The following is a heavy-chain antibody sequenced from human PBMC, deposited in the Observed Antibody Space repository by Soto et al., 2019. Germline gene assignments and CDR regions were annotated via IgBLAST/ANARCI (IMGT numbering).Heavy chain of an antibody. CDR3: ARKNPGREWELPDY. J-gene: IGHJ4*02. V-gene: IGHV3-30*03. Sequence: QVQLVESGGGVVQPGRSLRLSCAASGFAFSTYGMHWVRQAPGKGLEWVAVTTSDGARINYADSVKGRFTISRDNSRTTLYLQMNSLRIDHTAVYYCARKNPGREWELPDYWGQGTVVTVSS. D-gene: IGHD1-26*01. CDR1: GFAFSTYG. CDR2: TTSDGARI.